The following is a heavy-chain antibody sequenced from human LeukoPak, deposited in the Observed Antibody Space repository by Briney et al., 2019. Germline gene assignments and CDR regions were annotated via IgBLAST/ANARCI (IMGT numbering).Heavy chain of an antibody. J-gene: IGHJ4*02. CDR1: GGSISSYY. CDR3: AKEYSLYYFDY. V-gene: IGHV4-59*12. Sequence: SETLPLTCTVSGGSISSYYWSWIRQPPGKGLEWIGYIYYSGSTNYNPSLKSRVTISVDTSKNQFSLKLSSVTAADTAVYYCAKEYSLYYFDYWGQGTLVTVSS. CDR2: IYYSGST. D-gene: IGHD5-18*01.